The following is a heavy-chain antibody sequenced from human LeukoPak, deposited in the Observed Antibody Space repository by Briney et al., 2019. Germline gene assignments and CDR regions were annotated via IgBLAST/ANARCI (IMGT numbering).Heavy chain of an antibody. D-gene: IGHD3-22*01. CDR2: ISWNSGSI. CDR1: GFTFDDYA. J-gene: IGHJ2*01. V-gene: IGHV3-9*01. Sequence: GGSLRLSCAASGFTFDDYAVHWVRQAPGKGLEWVSGISWNSGSIGYADSVKGRFTISRDNAKNSLYLQMNSLRAEDTALYYCAKDPYYDSSGYFDLWGRGTLVTVSS. CDR3: AKDPYYDSSGYFDL.